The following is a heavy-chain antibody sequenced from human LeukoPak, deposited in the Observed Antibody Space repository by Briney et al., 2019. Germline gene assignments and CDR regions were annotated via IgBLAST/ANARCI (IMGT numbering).Heavy chain of an antibody. CDR3: LAGGGY. CDR2: IWYDGSNK. V-gene: IGHV3-33*01. CDR1: GFTFSSYG. Sequence: GGSRRLSCAASGFTFSSYGMHWVRQAPGKGLEWVAVIWYDGSNKYYADSVKGRFTISRDNSKKALYLQMNSLSAEDTAVYYCLAGGGYWGQGTLVTVSS. D-gene: IGHD3-10*01. J-gene: IGHJ4*02.